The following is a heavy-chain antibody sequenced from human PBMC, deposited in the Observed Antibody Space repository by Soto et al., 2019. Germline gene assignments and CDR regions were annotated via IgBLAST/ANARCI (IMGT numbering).Heavy chain of an antibody. CDR1: GFTVSSNY. Sequence: EVQLVESGGGLIQPGGSLRLSCAASGFTVSSNYMSWVRQAPGKGLEWVSVIYSGGSTYYADSVKGRFTISRDNSKNPLYLQMNSPRAEDTAVYYCARDRVESGYPEYFQHWGQGTLVTVSS. CDR3: ARDRVESGYPEYFQH. J-gene: IGHJ1*01. D-gene: IGHD3-22*01. V-gene: IGHV3-53*01. CDR2: IYSGGST.